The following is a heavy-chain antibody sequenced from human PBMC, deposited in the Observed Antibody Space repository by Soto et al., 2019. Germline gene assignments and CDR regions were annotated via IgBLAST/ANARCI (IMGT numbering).Heavy chain of an antibody. Sequence: PGESLKISCKGSGYSFTSYWIGWVRQMPGKGLEWMGITYPGDSDTRYSPSFQGQVTISADKSISTAYLQWSSLKASDTAMYYCARHIAARPNYYYYGMDVWGQGTTVTVSS. D-gene: IGHD6-6*01. J-gene: IGHJ6*02. CDR2: TYPGDSDT. CDR1: GYSFTSYW. CDR3: ARHIAARPNYYYYGMDV. V-gene: IGHV5-51*01.